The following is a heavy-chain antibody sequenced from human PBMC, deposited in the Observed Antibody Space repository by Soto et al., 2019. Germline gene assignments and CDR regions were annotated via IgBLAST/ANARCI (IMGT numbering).Heavy chain of an antibody. V-gene: IGHV4-39*01. CDR3: ARPGYSFGTSGYYPFDY. J-gene: IGHJ4*02. CDR1: GDFISNTTYY. CDR2: IYFSGSGTS. D-gene: IGHD3-22*01. Sequence: SETLSLTCSVSGDFISNTTYYWAWVRQAPGKGLEWVGSIYFSGSGTSHYNPSLKSRVTISVDTSKNQFSLKLTSVTAADTAVYYCARPGYSFGTSGYYPFDYWGQGTLVTVSS.